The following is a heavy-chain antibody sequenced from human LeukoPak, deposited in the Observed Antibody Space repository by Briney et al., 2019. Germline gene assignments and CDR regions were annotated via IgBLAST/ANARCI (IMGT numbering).Heavy chain of an antibody. D-gene: IGHD2-2*01. Sequence: SETLSLTCTVSGGSISSYYRSWIRQPPGKGLEWIGEINHSGSTKYNPSLKSRVTISVDTSKNQFSLKLSSLTAADTAVYYCAGLYCSSTSCPNDAFDIWGQGRMVTVSS. CDR1: GGSISSYY. J-gene: IGHJ3*02. V-gene: IGHV4-34*01. CDR2: INHSGST. CDR3: AGLYCSSTSCPNDAFDI.